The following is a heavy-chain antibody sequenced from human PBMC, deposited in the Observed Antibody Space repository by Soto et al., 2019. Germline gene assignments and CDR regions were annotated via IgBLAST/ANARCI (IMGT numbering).Heavy chain of an antibody. CDR2: IYYSGST. J-gene: IGHJ4*02. CDR1: GGSVSSGSYY. D-gene: IGHD3-3*01. V-gene: IGHV4-61*01. CDR3: SRGVADFWIVYYRH. Sequence: QVQLQESGPGLVKPSETLSLTCTVSGGSVSSGSYYWSWIRQPPGKGLEWIGYIYYSGSTNYNPSLHIRFTISVDTSHNQFSLKLSSVTAADTAVYYCSRGVADFWIVYYRHWGQGTLVTVSS.